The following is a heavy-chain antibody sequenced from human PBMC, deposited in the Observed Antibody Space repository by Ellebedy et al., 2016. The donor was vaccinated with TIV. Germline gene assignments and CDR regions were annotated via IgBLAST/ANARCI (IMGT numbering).Heavy chain of an antibody. V-gene: IGHV1-2*02. J-gene: IGHJ6*02. Sequence: ASVKVSCKASGYIFTAYYIHWVRQAPGQGLEWMGWINPDSGVTNFAQKFQGRVTMTRDTSVNTAYMELSRLQSDDTAVYYCARVLRATSGMDVWGQGTTVTVS. CDR3: ARVLRATSGMDV. CDR1: GYIFTAYY. CDR2: INPDSGVT. D-gene: IGHD4/OR15-4a*01.